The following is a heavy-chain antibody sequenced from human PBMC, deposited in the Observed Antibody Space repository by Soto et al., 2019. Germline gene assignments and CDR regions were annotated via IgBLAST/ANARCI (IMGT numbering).Heavy chain of an antibody. CDR2: IYVSGST. D-gene: IGHD3-10*01. Sequence: QMQMQESGPGLVEPSQTLSLTCTVSRGSIYTGGYYWTWIRQHPRKALEWIGYIYVSGSTYYNPCLKRRVAMSIDSSKNQFSLKLNSVSAADTAVYYCARARSGTYYEPAWFVPGGQGALVTVSS. J-gene: IGHJ5*02. V-gene: IGHV4-31*03. CDR3: ARARSGTYYEPAWFVP. CDR1: RGSIYTGGYY.